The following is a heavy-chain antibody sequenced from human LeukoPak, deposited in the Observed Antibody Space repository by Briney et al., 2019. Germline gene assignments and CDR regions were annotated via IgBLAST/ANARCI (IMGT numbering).Heavy chain of an antibody. CDR3: ARDLRYGVVLETDDRGNY. CDR1: GFILSNYR. CDR2: ISSSGNSR. D-gene: IGHD4-17*01. V-gene: IGHV3-48*04. J-gene: IGHJ4*02. Sequence: PGGSLRLSCAASGFILSNYRMNWVRQAPGKGLEWVSYISSSGNSREYADSVKGRFTISRDNARDSLHLQMNSLRVEDTAVYYCARDLRYGVVLETDDRGNYWGQGTLVVVSS.